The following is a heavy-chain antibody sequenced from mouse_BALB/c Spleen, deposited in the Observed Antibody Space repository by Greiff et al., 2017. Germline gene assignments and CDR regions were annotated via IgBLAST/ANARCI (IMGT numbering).Heavy chain of an antibody. CDR3: ARGATAAWFAY. CDR2: IFPGTGTT. CDR1: GYTFTSYW. Sequence: QVQLQQSGAELVKPGASVKLSCKTSGYTFTSYWIQWVKQRPGQGLGWIGEIFPGTGTTYYNEKFKGKATLTIDTSSSTAYMQLSSLTSEDSAVYFCARGATAAWFAYWGQGTLVTVSA. J-gene: IGHJ3*01. D-gene: IGHD1-2*01. V-gene: IGHV1S132*01.